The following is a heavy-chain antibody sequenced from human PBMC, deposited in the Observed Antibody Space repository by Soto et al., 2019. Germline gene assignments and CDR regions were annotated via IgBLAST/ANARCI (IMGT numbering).Heavy chain of an antibody. J-gene: IGHJ6*02. CDR2: IIPIFGTA. V-gene: IGHV1-69*12. D-gene: IGHD2-2*01. Sequence: QVQLVQSGAEVKKPGSSVKVSCKASGGTFSSYAISWVRQAPGQGLEWMGGIIPIFGTANYAQKFQGRVTMTADESTSTDYMELSSLRSEDTAVYYCARHVPAAGYYYGMDVWGQGTTVTVSS. CDR3: ARHVPAAGYYYGMDV. CDR1: GGTFSSYA.